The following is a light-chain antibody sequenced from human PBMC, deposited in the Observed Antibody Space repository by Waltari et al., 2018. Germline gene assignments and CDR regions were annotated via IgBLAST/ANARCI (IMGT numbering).Light chain of an antibody. CDR2: DAY. J-gene: IGLJ3*02. CDR3: CSYAGTYRWV. Sequence: QSALTQPRSVSGSPGPSVTISCTGTSSDVGNYHYFSWYQQSPGKAPKLMIADAYKRPSGVPDRFSGSKSGNTASLTISGLQTEDEADYYCCSYAGTYRWVFGGGTKLTVL. CDR1: SSDVGNYHY. V-gene: IGLV2-11*01.